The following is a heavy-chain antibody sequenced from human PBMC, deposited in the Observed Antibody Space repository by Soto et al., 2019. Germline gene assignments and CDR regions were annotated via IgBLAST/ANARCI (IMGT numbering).Heavy chain of an antibody. D-gene: IGHD2-15*01. J-gene: IGHJ5*02. CDR2: ISGNGIST. CDR1: GFTFINFA. CDR3: AKVLYPDFRGPSHGGFDP. V-gene: IGHV3-23*04. Sequence: EVQLVESGGGLVHPEGSLRLSCAASGFTFINFAMTWVRQAPGKGLEWVSAISGNGISTYYADSVKGRFTISRDNSKDTVHLQMHSLRADDTAVYYCAKVLYPDFRGPSHGGFDPWGQGVLVTVAS.